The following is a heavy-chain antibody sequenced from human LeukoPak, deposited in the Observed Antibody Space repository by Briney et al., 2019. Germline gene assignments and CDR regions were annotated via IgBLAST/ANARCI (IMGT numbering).Heavy chain of an antibody. D-gene: IGHD3-10*02. V-gene: IGHV3-30*02. CDR2: IRFDGSTK. J-gene: IGHJ6*04. Sequence: GGSLRLSCATSEFTFSNYGMHWVRQAPGKGLEWVAFIRFDGSTKYYADSVKGRFTISRDNSKNTFYLQMNSQRGGDTAVYYCAELGITMIGGVWGKGTTVTISS. CDR3: AELGITMIGGV. CDR1: EFTFSNYG.